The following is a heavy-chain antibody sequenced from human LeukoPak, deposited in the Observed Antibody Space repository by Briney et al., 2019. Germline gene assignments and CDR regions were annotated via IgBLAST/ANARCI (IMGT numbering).Heavy chain of an antibody. Sequence: GGSLRLSCAASGFTFSSYAMTWVRQAPGKGLEWVSAISGSGGGTYYADSVEGRFTISRDNSKNTLYLQMNSLRAEDTAVYYCAKVGVQVAVTYNDYWGQGTLVTVSS. CDR1: GFTFSSYA. CDR3: AKVGVQVAVTYNDY. V-gene: IGHV3-23*01. CDR2: ISGSGGGT. D-gene: IGHD6-19*01. J-gene: IGHJ4*02.